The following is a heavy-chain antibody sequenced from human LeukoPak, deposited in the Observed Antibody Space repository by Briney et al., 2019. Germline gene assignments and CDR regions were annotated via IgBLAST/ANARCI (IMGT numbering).Heavy chain of an antibody. V-gene: IGHV3-23*01. CDR3: AKESKYSFGYCFDH. D-gene: IGHD5-18*01. J-gene: IGHJ4*02. CDR2: ISGNSDTT. Sequence: GGSLRLSCAASGFSFSSYAMSWVRQAPGEGLEWVSGISGNSDTTYYADSVKGRFIISRDNSKNTLYVQMNSLRVEDTAIYYCAKESKYSFGYCFDHWGQGSLVTVSS. CDR1: GFSFSSYA.